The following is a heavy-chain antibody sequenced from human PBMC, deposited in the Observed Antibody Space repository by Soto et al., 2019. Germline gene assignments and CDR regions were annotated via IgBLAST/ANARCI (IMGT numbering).Heavy chain of an antibody. CDR2: MNPSSGNT. Sequence: ASVKVSCKASGYTFTSYDINWVRQATGQGLEWMGWMNPSSGNTGYAQKFQGRVTMTRNTSISTAYMELSSLRSEDTAVYYCARVDFPYYYMDVWGKGTTVTVSS. J-gene: IGHJ6*03. CDR1: GYTFTSYD. V-gene: IGHV1-8*01. CDR3: ARVDFPYYYMDV.